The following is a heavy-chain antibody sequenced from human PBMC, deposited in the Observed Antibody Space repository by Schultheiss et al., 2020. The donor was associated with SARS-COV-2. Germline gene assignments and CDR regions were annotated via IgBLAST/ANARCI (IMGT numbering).Heavy chain of an antibody. V-gene: IGHV3-21*01. Sequence: SCAASGFTFSSYSMNWVRQAPGKGLEWVSSISSSSSYIYYADSVKGRFTISRDNAKNSLYLQMNSLRAEDTAVYYCARDGASGAARHFDYWGQGTLVTVSS. D-gene: IGHD6-6*01. CDR1: GFTFSSYS. CDR3: ARDGASGAARHFDY. CDR2: ISSSSSYI. J-gene: IGHJ4*02.